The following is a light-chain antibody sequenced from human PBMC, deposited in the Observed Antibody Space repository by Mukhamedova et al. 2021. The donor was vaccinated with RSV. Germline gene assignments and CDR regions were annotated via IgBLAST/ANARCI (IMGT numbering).Light chain of an antibody. V-gene: IGLV2-14*03. CDR3: SSYTGIDTVV. CDR2: EVT. CDR1: SSDVGGYDF. J-gene: IGLJ2*01. Sequence: SSDVGGYDFVSWYQQYPGKPPKLMIYEVTDRPSGVSSRFSGSKSGNTASLTISGLQAEDDGYYYCSSYTGIDTVVFGGGTKLTV.